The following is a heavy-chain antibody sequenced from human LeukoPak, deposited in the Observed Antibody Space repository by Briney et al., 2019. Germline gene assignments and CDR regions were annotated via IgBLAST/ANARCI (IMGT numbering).Heavy chain of an antibody. CDR1: GFTFDDYT. CDR3: AKDEGNGWLDY. V-gene: IGHV3-43*01. CDR2: ISWDGGST. Sequence: GGSLRLSCAASGFTFDDYTMHWVRHAPGKGLEWVSLISWDGGSTYYADSVKGRFTISRDNSKNSLYLQMNSLRTEDTALYYCAKDEGNGWLDYWGQGTLVTVSS. D-gene: IGHD6-19*01. J-gene: IGHJ4*02.